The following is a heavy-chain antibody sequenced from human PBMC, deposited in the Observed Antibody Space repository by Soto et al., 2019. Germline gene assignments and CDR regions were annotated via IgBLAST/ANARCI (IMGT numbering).Heavy chain of an antibody. CDR3: ARGYSFPYYFDY. Sequence: DVQLVESGGGLVQPGRSLRLSCAASGFTFDDYAMHWVRQAPGKGLEWVSGISWNSGSIGYADSVKGRFTISRDNAKNSLYLQMNSLRAEDTALYYCARGYSFPYYFDYWGQGTLVTVSS. D-gene: IGHD5-18*01. CDR2: ISWNSGSI. CDR1: GFTFDDYA. J-gene: IGHJ4*02. V-gene: IGHV3-9*01.